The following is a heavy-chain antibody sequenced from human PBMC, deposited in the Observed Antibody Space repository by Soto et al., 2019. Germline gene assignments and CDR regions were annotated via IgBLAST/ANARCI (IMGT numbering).Heavy chain of an antibody. V-gene: IGHV3-21*01. Sequence: PGGSLRLSCVASGFTFSNYNMNWVRQAPGKGLEWVSHISGTSVYIHYADSVKGRFTISRDNAKNSVYLQMDSLRVEDTAVDYCARAGAKDTFASGGPGALVAVSS. D-gene: IGHD2-2*02. CDR2: ISGTSVYI. CDR3: ARAGAKDTFAS. CDR1: GFTFSNYN. J-gene: IGHJ5*01.